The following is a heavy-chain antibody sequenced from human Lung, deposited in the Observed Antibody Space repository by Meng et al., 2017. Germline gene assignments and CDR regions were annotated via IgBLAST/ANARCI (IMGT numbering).Heavy chain of an antibody. D-gene: IGHD2-15*01. CDR3: ARGRVVVAATPSDY. Sequence: EVQLVESGGGLVKPGGSLRRSCAASGFPFSSYSMNWVRQAPGKGLEWVSSISSSSTYADSVKGRFTISRDNAKNSLYLQMNSLRAEDTAVYYCARGRVVVAATPSDYWGQGTLVTVSS. V-gene: IGHV3-21*01. J-gene: IGHJ4*02. CDR1: GFPFSSYS. CDR2: ISSSST.